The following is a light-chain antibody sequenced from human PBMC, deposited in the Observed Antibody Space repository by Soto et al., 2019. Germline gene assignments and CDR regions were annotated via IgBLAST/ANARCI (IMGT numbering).Light chain of an antibody. CDR3: QQSYSTPFT. V-gene: IGKV1-39*01. CDR1: HSINSH. J-gene: IGKJ2*01. CDR2: GTS. Sequence: DIQLTQSPSSLSASEGDTVTITCRASHSINSHLNWYQQKSGEAPKFLIYGTSDLHTGVPSRFTGSVSGTDFTLTISTLQPEDCAIDYCQQSYSTPFTFGQGTKLEIK.